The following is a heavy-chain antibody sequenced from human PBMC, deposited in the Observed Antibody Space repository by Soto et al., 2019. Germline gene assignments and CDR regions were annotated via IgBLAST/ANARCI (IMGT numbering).Heavy chain of an antibody. V-gene: IGHV1-2*04. J-gene: IGHJ3*02. CDR2: INPNSGGT. CDR1: GYTFTGYY. Sequence: ASVKVSCKASGYTFTGYYMHWVRQAPGQGLEWMGWINPNSGGTNYAQKFQGWVTMTRDTSISTAYMELSRLRSDDTAVYYCARANILTGPAAFDIWGQGTMVTVSS. CDR3: ARANILTGPAAFDI. D-gene: IGHD3-9*01.